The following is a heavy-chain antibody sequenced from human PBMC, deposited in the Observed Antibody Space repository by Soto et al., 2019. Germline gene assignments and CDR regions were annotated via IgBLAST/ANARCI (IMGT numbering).Heavy chain of an antibody. Sequence: PSETLSLTCTVSGGSISGYYWSWIRQPPGKGLEWIGYIYNSGSIKYNPSLTSRVTISEDTSKNQFSLKLSSVTAADTAVYYCARMTYYDFLPGYPSGYYFDYWGQGTLVTVSS. D-gene: IGHD3-9*01. CDR3: ARMTYYDFLPGYPSGYYFDY. CDR1: GGSISGYY. CDR2: IYNSGSI. J-gene: IGHJ4*02. V-gene: IGHV4-59*01.